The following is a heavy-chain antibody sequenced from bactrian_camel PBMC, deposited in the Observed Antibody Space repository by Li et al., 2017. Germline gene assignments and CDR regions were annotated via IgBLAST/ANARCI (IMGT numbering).Heavy chain of an antibody. V-gene: IGHV3S40*01. D-gene: IGHD3*01. J-gene: IGHJ6*01. Sequence: DVQLVESGGGLVQPGGSLRLSCATSGFTFNRSTMSWVRQAPGKGLEWVSAIQISGGHTFYADSMKGRFTVSQDNAKNTVYLQMNSLKPDDTAMYYCAADSLFAPWTSSTVRFSGYWGQGTQVTVS. CDR1: GFTFNRST. CDR2: IQISGGHT. CDR3: AADSLFAPWTSSTVRFSGY.